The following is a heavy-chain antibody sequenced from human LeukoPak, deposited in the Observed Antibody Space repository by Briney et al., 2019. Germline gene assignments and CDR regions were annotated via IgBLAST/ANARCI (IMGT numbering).Heavy chain of an antibody. V-gene: IGHV3-23*01. J-gene: IGHJ4*02. CDR2: VSGTGTNT. CDR3: AKTRPRTVSGTYYVVFDY. Sequence: PGGSLRLSCAASGFTFSSYAMTWVRQVPGKGLEWVSAVSGTGTNTYCADSVKGRFTISRDNSKNTLYLQMNSLRAEDTAVYYCAKTRPRTVSGTYYVVFDYWGQGTLVTVSS. D-gene: IGHD1-26*01. CDR1: GFTFSSYA.